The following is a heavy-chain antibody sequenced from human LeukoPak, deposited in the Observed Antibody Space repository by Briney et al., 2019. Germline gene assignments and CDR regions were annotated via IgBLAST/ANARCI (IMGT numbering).Heavy chain of an antibody. CDR1: GYTFTSYG. J-gene: IGHJ4*02. D-gene: IGHD1-14*01. Sequence: GASVTVSCKASGYTFTSYGISWVRQAPGQGVEWMGWISAYNGNTNYAQKLQGRVTMTTDTSTSTAYMELRSLSSDDTAVYYCARDNRGYFDYWGQGTLVTVSS. CDR3: ARDNRGYFDY. CDR2: ISAYNGNT. V-gene: IGHV1-18*01.